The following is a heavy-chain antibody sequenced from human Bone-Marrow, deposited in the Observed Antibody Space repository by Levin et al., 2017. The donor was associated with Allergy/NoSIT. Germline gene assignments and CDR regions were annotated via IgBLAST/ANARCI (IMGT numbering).Heavy chain of an antibody. CDR3: AREVIPRGSSRQWLPLDWSDP. CDR1: GYSFTHYA. V-gene: IGHV1-3*01. CDR2: INPVNGNT. Sequence: ASVKVSCKASGYSFTHYAIHWVRQAPGQRLEWMGWINPVNGNTKYSRNFQGRVTITKDTSASTVYVELSSLRSEDTAVYYCAREVIPRGSSRQWLPLDWSDPWGQGTLVTVSS. D-gene: IGHD5-12*01. J-gene: IGHJ5*02.